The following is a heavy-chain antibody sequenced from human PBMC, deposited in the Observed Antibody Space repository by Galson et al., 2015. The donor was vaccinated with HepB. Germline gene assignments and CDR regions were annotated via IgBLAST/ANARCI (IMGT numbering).Heavy chain of an antibody. J-gene: IGHJ6*02. CDR1: GFTFSPYD. CDR3: VREKGRYTSVAGIYYAMDV. Sequence: SLRLSCAASGFTFSPYDMHWVRQVTGKGLEWVSSIGTGGDTYYAVSVKGRFTISRENAKNSLYLQMNSLRVGDTAIYYCVREKGRYTSVAGIYYAMDVWGQGTTVTVSS. D-gene: IGHD6-19*01. V-gene: IGHV3-13*04. CDR2: IGTGGDT.